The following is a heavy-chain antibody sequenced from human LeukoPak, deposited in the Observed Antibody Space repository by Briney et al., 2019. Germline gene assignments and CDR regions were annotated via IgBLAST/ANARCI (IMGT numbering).Heavy chain of an antibody. CDR1: GGTLSSYA. CDR3: ARLAVVAATELGY. D-gene: IGHD2-15*01. CDR2: IIPIFGTA. V-gene: IGHV1-69*05. J-gene: IGHJ4*01. Sequence: GASVKVSCKASGGTLSSYAISWVRQAPGQGLEWMGGIIPIFGTANYAQKFQGRVTITTDESTSTAYMELSSLRSEDTAVYYCARLAVVAATELGYWGRGTLVTVSS.